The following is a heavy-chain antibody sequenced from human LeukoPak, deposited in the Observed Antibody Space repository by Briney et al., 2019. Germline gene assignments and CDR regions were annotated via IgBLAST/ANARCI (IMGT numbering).Heavy chain of an antibody. Sequence: GGSLRLSCAASGFTFTSIAMTWVRQAPGKGLEWGSTIRGTGDSTHYADSVKGRFIISRDKSKNMLYLQMNGLRAEDTAIYYCAKGQELDDGVFDSWGQGTLVTVSS. V-gene: IGHV3-23*01. D-gene: IGHD1-1*01. CDR1: GFTFTSIA. J-gene: IGHJ4*02. CDR2: IRGTGDST. CDR3: AKGQELDDGVFDS.